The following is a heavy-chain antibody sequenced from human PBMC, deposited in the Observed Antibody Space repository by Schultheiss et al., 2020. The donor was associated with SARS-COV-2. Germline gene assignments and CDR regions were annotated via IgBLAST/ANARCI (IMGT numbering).Heavy chain of an antibody. J-gene: IGHJ4*02. V-gene: IGHV3-33*01. CDR2: IWYDGSNK. D-gene: IGHD4-17*01. Sequence: GGSLRLSCAASGFTFSSYGMHWVRQAPGKGLEWVAVIWYDGSNKYYADSVKGRFTISRDNAKNTLYLQMNSLRAEDTAVYYCARVPVTTVTSSLFDYWGQGTLVTVSS. CDR3: ARVPVTTVTSSLFDY. CDR1: GFTFSSYG.